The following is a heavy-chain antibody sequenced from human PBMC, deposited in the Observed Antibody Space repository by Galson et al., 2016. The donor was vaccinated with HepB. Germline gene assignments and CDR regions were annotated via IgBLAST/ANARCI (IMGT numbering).Heavy chain of an antibody. CDR1: GYNFTNYA. V-gene: IGHV1-3*01. CDR2: IKAGNGNT. D-gene: IGHD2-2*01. Sequence: SVKVSCKASGYNFTNYAMHWVRQAPGQRLEWMGWIKAGNGNTKYSQKFQGRISITRDTSASTAYMEVRALRSEDTAVFYCARTPAAASLCYYGMDVWGQGTMVTVSS. J-gene: IGHJ6*02. CDR3: ARTPAAASLCYYGMDV.